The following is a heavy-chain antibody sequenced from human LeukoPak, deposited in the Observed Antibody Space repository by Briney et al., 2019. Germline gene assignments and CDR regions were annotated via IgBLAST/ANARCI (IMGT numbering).Heavy chain of an antibody. Sequence: GRSLRLSCAASGFTFSSYEMNWVRQAPGKGLEWVSYMSSRGSIIFYADSVKGRFTISRDNAKNSLYLQMDSLRVEDTAVYYCARGAAGGMYNWFDPWGQGTLVTVSS. CDR3: ARGAAGGMYNWFDP. D-gene: IGHD6-13*01. J-gene: IGHJ5*02. CDR2: MSSRGSII. CDR1: GFTFSSYE. V-gene: IGHV3-48*03.